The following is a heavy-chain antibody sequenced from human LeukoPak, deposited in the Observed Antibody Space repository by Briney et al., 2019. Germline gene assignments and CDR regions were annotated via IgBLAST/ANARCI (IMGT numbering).Heavy chain of an antibody. CDR1: GGSINSGTYY. Sequence: SETLSLTCTVSGGSINSGTYYWSWIRQPAGEGPEWLGRIHTSVTSYTNPSFKSRVPISVVTSTNQLSLKLSSVTAADTAVYYCAKGGPNYYDSSGYFYPDWYFDLWGRGTLVTVSS. V-gene: IGHV4-61*02. CDR2: IHTSVTS. D-gene: IGHD3-22*01. CDR3: AKGGPNYYDSSGYFYPDWYFDL. J-gene: IGHJ2*01.